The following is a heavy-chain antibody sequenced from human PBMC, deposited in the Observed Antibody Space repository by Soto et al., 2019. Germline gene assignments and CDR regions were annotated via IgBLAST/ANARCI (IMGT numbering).Heavy chain of an antibody. Sequence: QVQLQESGPGLVKPSQTLSLTCTVSGGSISSGGYYWSWIRQHPGKGLEWIGYIYYSGSTYYNPSLKSRVTISVDTSKNQFSLKLSSVTAADTAVYYCAREVIVRYNWNYGDSDAFDIWGQGTMVTVSS. V-gene: IGHV4-31*03. J-gene: IGHJ3*02. CDR1: GGSISSGGYY. CDR3: AREVIVRYNWNYGDSDAFDI. D-gene: IGHD1-7*01. CDR2: IYYSGST.